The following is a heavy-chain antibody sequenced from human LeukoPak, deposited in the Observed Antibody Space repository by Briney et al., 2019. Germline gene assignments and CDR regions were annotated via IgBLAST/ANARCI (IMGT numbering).Heavy chain of an antibody. Sequence: PGGSLRLSCAASGFTLSNHWMHWVRQAPGKGLVWVSRISGDEIWTSYADSVKGRFIISRDNAKDTLYLQMNSLRTEDTAVYYCVREGVNSPDDTLDVWGQGTVVTVSS. V-gene: IGHV3-74*01. J-gene: IGHJ3*01. CDR1: GFTLSNHW. CDR2: ISGDEIWT. CDR3: VREGVNSPDDTLDV. D-gene: IGHD3-3*01.